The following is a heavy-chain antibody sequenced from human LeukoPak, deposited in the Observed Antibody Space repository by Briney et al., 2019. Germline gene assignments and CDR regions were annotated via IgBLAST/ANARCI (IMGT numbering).Heavy chain of an antibody. J-gene: IGHJ6*03. CDR3: AREALGYYYDSSGYPEGYYYYYMDV. V-gene: IGHV4-61*02. D-gene: IGHD3-22*01. Sequence: SETLSLTCTVSGDSISSGDYYWSWIRQPAGKGLEWIGRIYTSGSTNYNPSLKSRVTMSVDTSKNQFSLKLSSVTAADTAVYYCAREALGYYYDSSGYPEGYYYYYMDVWGKGTTVTISS. CDR2: IYTSGST. CDR1: GDSISSGDYY.